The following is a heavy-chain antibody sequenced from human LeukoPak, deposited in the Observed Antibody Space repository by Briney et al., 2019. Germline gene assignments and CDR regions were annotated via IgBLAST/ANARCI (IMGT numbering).Heavy chain of an antibody. D-gene: IGHD6-13*01. CDR2: INHSGST. CDR3: AREGGSSSLLG. J-gene: IGHJ4*02. Sequence: SETLSLTCTVSGYSISSGYYWGWIRQPPGKGLEWIGEINHSGSTNYNPSLKSRVTISVDTSKNQFSLKLSSVTAADTAVYYCAREGGSSSLLGWGQGTLVTVSS. CDR1: GYSISSGYY. V-gene: IGHV4-38-2*02.